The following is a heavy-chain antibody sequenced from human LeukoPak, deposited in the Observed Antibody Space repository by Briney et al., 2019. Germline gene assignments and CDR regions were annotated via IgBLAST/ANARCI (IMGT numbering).Heavy chain of an antibody. CDR1: GGTFSSYA. D-gene: IGHD6-25*01. Sequence: RASVKVSCKASGGTFSSYAISWVRQAPGQGLGWMGGIIPIFGTANYAQKFQGRVTITADESTSTAYMELSSLRSEDTAVYYCARGLSGAITYYFDYWGQGTLVTVSS. V-gene: IGHV1-69*13. CDR3: ARGLSGAITYYFDY. CDR2: IIPIFGTA. J-gene: IGHJ4*02.